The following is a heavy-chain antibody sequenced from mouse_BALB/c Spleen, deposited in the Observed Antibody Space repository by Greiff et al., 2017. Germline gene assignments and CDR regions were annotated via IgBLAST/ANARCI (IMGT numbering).Heavy chain of an antibody. CDR2: IWTGGGT. D-gene: IGHD2-10*02. Sequence: VQLKESGPGLVAPSQSLSITCTVSGFSLTSYDISWIRQPPGKGLEWLGVIWTGGGTNYNSAFMSRLSISKDNSKSQVFLKMNSLQTDDTAIYYCVRDPEYGNYENYYAMDYWGQGTSVTVSS. V-gene: IGHV2-9-2*01. CDR3: VRDPEYGNYENYYAMDY. CDR1: GFSLTSYD. J-gene: IGHJ4*01.